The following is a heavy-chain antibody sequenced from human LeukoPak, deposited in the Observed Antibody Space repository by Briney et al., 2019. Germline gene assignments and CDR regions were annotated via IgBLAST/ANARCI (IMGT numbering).Heavy chain of an antibody. J-gene: IGHJ4*02. Sequence: PGGSLRLSCAASGFTFSSYAMSWVRQAPGKGLGWVSAISGSGGSTYYADSVKGRFTISRDNSKNTLYLQMNSLRAEDTAVYYCAKDHYYDSSGYYPIDYWGQGTLVTVSS. CDR2: ISGSGGST. CDR1: GFTFSSYA. V-gene: IGHV3-23*01. CDR3: AKDHYYDSSGYYPIDY. D-gene: IGHD3-22*01.